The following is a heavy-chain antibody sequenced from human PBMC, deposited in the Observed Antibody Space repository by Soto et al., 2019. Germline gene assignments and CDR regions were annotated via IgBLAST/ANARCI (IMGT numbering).Heavy chain of an antibody. Sequence: PGGSLRLSCAASGFTFSSYGMHWVRQAPGKGLEWVAVIWYDGSNKYYADSVKGRFTISRDNSKNTLYLQMNSLRAEDTAVYYCAKASDPDGIEYSSSFTFDFDYWGQGTLVTVSS. V-gene: IGHV3-33*06. CDR2: IWYDGSNK. J-gene: IGHJ4*02. CDR1: GFTFSSYG. CDR3: AKASDPDGIEYSSSFTFDFDY. D-gene: IGHD6-6*01.